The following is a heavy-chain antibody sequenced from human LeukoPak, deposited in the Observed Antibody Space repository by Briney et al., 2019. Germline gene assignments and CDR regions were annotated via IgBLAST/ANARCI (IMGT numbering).Heavy chain of an antibody. CDR2: ISSSGSTI. D-gene: IGHD6-19*01. J-gene: IGHJ4*02. CDR1: GFTFSSYE. V-gene: IGHV3-48*03. Sequence: GGSLRLSCAASGFTFSSYEMNWVRQAPGKGLEWVSYISSSGSTIYYADSVKGRFTISRDNAKNSLYLQMNSLRVEDTAVYYCAKDLAGLQWLAPCFDYWGQGTLVTVSS. CDR3: AKDLAGLQWLAPCFDY.